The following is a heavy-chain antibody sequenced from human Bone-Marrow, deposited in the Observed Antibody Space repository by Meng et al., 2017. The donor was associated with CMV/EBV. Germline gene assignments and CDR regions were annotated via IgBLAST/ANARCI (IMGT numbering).Heavy chain of an antibody. CDR3: ARSLVGASNWFDP. J-gene: IGHJ5*02. D-gene: IGHD1-26*01. V-gene: IGHV1-2*02. CDR2: INPNSGGT. CDR1: GYTFSDYY. Sequence: ASGYTFSDYYMHWGRQAPGQGLEWMGCINPNSGGTNYAQKFQGRVTMTRDTSISTAYMELSRLRSDDTAVYYCARSLVGASNWFDPWGQGTLVTVSS.